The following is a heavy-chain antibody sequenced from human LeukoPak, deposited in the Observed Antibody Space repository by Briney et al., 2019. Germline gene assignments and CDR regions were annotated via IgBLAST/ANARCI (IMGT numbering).Heavy chain of an antibody. V-gene: IGHV3-23*01. Sequence: GGSLRLSCAASGFTFSSYAMNWVRQAPGKGLEWVSVIRGSGGGSYYGDSVKGRFTISRDNSKNTLYLQMNSLRAEDTAVYYCARCSLESGCFDYWGQGTLVTVSS. CDR3: ARCSLESGCFDY. D-gene: IGHD6-19*01. CDR1: GFTFSSYA. J-gene: IGHJ4*02. CDR2: IRGSGGGS.